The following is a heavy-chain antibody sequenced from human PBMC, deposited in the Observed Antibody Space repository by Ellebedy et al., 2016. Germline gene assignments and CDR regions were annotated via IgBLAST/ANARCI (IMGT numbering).Heavy chain of an antibody. CDR3: AKDGGLGRYCVSDSCYTNAFDI. CDR1: GFTFSDYA. V-gene: IGHV3-23*01. Sequence: GGSLRLSCAASGFTFSDYAMSWVRQAPGKGLEWVSTISTRGDNTYYADSVKGRFTISRDNSRNTLSLQMNSLRAEDTAMYYCAKDGGLGRYCVSDSCYTNAFDIWGQGTMVTVSS. CDR2: ISTRGDNT. J-gene: IGHJ3*02. D-gene: IGHD2-2*01.